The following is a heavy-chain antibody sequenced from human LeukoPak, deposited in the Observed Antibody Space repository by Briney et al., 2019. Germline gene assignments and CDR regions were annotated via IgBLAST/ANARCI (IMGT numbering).Heavy chain of an antibody. Sequence: GGSLRLSCADSGFTFSNYNMNWVRQAPGKAMEWVSSITSSGTYTFYADSVKGRFTISRDNAKNSLYLQMDRLGPEDTAVYYCARDPYSGNYGTYYYYYMDVWGKGTTVTISS. CDR3: ARDPYSGNYGTYYYYYMDV. CDR2: ITSSGTYT. J-gene: IGHJ6*03. V-gene: IGHV3-21*01. CDR1: GFTFSNYN. D-gene: IGHD1-26*01.